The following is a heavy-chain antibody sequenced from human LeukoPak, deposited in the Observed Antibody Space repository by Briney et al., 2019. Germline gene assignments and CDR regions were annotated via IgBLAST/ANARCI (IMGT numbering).Heavy chain of an antibody. CDR3: AKRPTDYYYMDV. V-gene: IGHV3-23*01. CDR2: ISGSGGST. Sequence: PGGSLRLSCAASGFTFSSYAMSWVRQAPGKGLEWVPAISGSGGSTYYADSVKGRFTISRDNSKNTLYLQMNSLRAEDTAVYYCAKRPTDYYYMDVWGKGTTVTVSS. CDR1: GFTFSSYA. J-gene: IGHJ6*03.